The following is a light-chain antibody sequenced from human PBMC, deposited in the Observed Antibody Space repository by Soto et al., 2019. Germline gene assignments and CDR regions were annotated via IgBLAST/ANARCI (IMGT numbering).Light chain of an antibody. Sequence: QSVLTQPASVSGSPGQSITISCTGTSSDVGGYYYVSWYQHHPGKAPKLMIYQVSNRPSGVSNRFSGSKSGNTASLTISGLQAEDEADSYCSSYTSRNTFYVSGTGTTVTVL. CDR3: SSYTSRNTFYV. CDR1: SSDVGGYYY. CDR2: QVS. V-gene: IGLV2-14*01. J-gene: IGLJ1*01.